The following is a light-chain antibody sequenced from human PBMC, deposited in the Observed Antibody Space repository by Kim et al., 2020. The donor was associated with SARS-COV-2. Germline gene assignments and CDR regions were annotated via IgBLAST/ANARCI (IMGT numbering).Light chain of an antibody. V-gene: IGKV3-11*01. Sequence: PSPLAWAPGASATRSGRASQSVSSYLAWYHQKPGQAPRRLIYDASNRATGIPGRFSGSESGTDFTLTISSLEPVDFAVYYCQQFTFGGGTKVDIK. J-gene: IGKJ4*01. CDR3: QQFT. CDR1: QSVSSY. CDR2: DAS.